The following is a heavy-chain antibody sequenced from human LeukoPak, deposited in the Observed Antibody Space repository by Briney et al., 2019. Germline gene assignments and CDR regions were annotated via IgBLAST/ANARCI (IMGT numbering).Heavy chain of an antibody. CDR3: AKAHGGSYHSGID. J-gene: IGHJ4*02. D-gene: IGHD1-26*01. CDR2: INSDGSST. Sequence: GGSLRLSCAASGFTFSSHWMHWVRQAPGKGLVWVSRINSDGSSTSYVDSVAGRFTISRDNAKNTLYLQMNSLRVDDTAEYYCAKAHGGSYHSGIDWGQGTLVIVSS. V-gene: IGHV3-74*01. CDR1: GFTFSSHW.